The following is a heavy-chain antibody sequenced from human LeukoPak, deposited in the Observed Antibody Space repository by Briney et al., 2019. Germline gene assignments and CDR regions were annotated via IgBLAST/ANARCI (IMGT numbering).Heavy chain of an antibody. CDR3: ARMVRGVIIGWFDS. J-gene: IGHJ5*01. D-gene: IGHD3-10*01. CDR2: ISSSSSYI. CDR1: GFTFSSYS. Sequence: GGSLRLSCAASGFTFSSYSMNWVRQAPGKGLEWVSSISSSSSYIYYADSVKGRFTISRDNAKNSLYLQTNSLRAEDTAVYYCARMVRGVIIGWFDSWGQGTLVTVSS. V-gene: IGHV3-21*01.